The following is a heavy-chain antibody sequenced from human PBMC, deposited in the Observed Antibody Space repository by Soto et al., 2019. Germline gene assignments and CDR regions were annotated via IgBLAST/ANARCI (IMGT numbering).Heavy chain of an antibody. Sequence: SVKVSCKASGGSFSNYGISWVRQAPGQGLEWMGGIIPVFGTPHYAQKFQGRVTITRDTSASTAYMELSSLRSEDTAVYYCARVPGGTMGRAFDIWGQGTMVTVPS. J-gene: IGHJ3*02. CDR3: ARVPGGTMGRAFDI. CDR1: GGSFSNYG. D-gene: IGHD3-10*01. CDR2: IIPVFGTP. V-gene: IGHV1-69*05.